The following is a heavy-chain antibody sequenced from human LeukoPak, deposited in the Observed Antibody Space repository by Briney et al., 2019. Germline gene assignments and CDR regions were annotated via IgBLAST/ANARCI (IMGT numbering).Heavy chain of an antibody. J-gene: IGHJ5*02. CDR1: GGSISSSSYY. D-gene: IGHD1-26*01. V-gene: IGHV4-39*01. CDR2: IYYSGST. Sequence: SETLSLTCTVSGGSISSSSYYWGWIRQPPGKGLEWIGSIYYSGSTYYNPSLKSRVTISVDTSKNQFSLKLSSVTAADTAVYYCARKERRDLVGAPGVVTNWFDPWGQGTLVTVSS. CDR3: ARKERRDLVGAPGVVTNWFDP.